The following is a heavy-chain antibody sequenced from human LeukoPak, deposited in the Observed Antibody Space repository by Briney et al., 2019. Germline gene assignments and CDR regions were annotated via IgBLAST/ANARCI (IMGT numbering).Heavy chain of an antibody. J-gene: IGHJ4*02. CDR1: GFTFDDYA. V-gene: IGHV3-9*01. CDR2: ISWNSGSI. Sequence: GGSLRLSCAASGFTFDDYAMHWVRQAPGKGLEWVSGISWNSGSIGYADSVKGRFTISRDNAKNSLYLQMNSLRAEDTALYYCAKGVTYYYGSGSYLDYWGQGTLVTVSS. D-gene: IGHD3-10*01. CDR3: AKGVTYYYGSGSYLDY.